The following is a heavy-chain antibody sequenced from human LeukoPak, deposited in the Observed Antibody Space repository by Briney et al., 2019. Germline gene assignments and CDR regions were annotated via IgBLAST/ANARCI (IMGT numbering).Heavy chain of an antibody. D-gene: IGHD6-13*01. CDR2: FFYSGST. J-gene: IGHJ4*02. V-gene: IGHV4-59*08. CDR1: GASISSYY. Sequence: SETLSLTCTVSGASISSYYWSWVRQPPGKGLEWIGFFFYSGSTNYNPSLKSRVTISADTSKNQFSLKLSSVTAADTAVYYCASHQYTSNWFYWGQGTLVTVSS. CDR3: ASHQYTSNWFY.